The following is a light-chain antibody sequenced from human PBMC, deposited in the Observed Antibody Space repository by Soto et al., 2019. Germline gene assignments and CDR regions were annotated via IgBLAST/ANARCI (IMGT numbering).Light chain of an antibody. CDR2: GAS. Sequence: VMTQSPATLSVSPGERATLSCWASETVATNLAWYQQKPGQAPRLLISGASTRAAGISDRFRDSGSGTEFTLTISSLRSEDSAIYYCQQYFEWPPMTFGQGTKVEI. V-gene: IGKV3-15*01. CDR1: ETVATN. CDR3: QQYFEWPPMT. J-gene: IGKJ1*01.